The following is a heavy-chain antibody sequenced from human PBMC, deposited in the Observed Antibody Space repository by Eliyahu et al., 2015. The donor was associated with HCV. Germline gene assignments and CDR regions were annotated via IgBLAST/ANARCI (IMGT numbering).Heavy chain of an antibody. D-gene: IGHD3-22*01. J-gene: IGHJ4*02. CDR3: ATSARVYYDSYPRY. CDR1: GFXFDXYA. Sequence: EVQLVESGGGLVQPGRSLRLXCAASGFXFDXYAMHWVRQAPGKGLGWVSGISWNSGSIGYADSVKGRFTISRDNAKNSLYLQMNSLRAEDTALYYCATSARVYYDSYPRYWGQGTLVTVSS. V-gene: IGHV3-9*01. CDR2: ISWNSGSI.